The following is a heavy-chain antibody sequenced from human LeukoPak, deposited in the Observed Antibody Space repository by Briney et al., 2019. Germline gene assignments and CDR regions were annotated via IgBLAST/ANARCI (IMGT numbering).Heavy chain of an antibody. J-gene: IGHJ4*02. CDR1: GFTFSSYS. Sequence: PGGSLRLSCAASGFTFSSYSMNWVRQAPGKGLEGVSSISSSSSYIYYADSVKGRFTISRDNSKNMLYLQMNSLRAEDTALYYCAKDADISVELVVITSFDSWGQGTLVTVSS. CDR2: ISSSSSYI. D-gene: IGHD3-22*01. CDR3: AKDADISVELVVITSFDS. V-gene: IGHV3-21*04.